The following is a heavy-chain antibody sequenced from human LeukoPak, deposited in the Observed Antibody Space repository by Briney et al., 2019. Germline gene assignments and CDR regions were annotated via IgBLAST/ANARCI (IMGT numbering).Heavy chain of an antibody. CDR2: INPNSGGT. D-gene: IGHD5/OR15-5a*01. CDR3: ARGVGTYGVYDRTWY. V-gene: IGHV1-2*02. Sequence: ASVKVSCKASGYTFTGYYMHWVRQAPGQGLEWMGWINPNSGGTNYAQKFQGRVTMTRDTSISTAYMELSRLRSDDTAVYYCARGVGTYGVYDRTWYWGQGTLVTVSS. CDR1: GYTFTGYY. J-gene: IGHJ4*02.